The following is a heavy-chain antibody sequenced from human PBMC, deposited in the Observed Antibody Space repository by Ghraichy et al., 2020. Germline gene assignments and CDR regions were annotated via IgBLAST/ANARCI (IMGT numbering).Heavy chain of an antibody. CDR3: ARKRFLGRNWFDP. CDR2: ISSSGSTI. V-gene: IGHV3-11*01. D-gene: IGHD3-3*01. Sequence: LSLTCAASGFTFSDYYMSWIRQAPGKGLEWVSYISSSGSTIYYADSVKGRFTISRDNAKNSLYLQMNSLRAEDTAVYYCARKRFLGRNWFDPWGQGTLVTVSS. CDR1: GFTFSDYY. J-gene: IGHJ5*02.